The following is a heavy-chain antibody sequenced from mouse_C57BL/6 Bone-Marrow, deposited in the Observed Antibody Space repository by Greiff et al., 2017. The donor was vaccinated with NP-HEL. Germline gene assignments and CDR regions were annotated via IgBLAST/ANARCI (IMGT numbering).Heavy chain of an antibody. CDR1: GYTFTSYW. CDR2: INPSNGGT. CDR3: AREGRWLRRGYWYVDV. Sequence: VQLQQPGTELVKPGTSVKLSCKSSGYTFTSYWMHWVKQRPGQGLEWIGNINPSNGGTNYNEKFKSQATLTVDKSSSTAYMQLSSLTSDDSAVYYCAREGRWLRRGYWYVDVWDTGTTVTVSS. D-gene: IGHD2-2*01. J-gene: IGHJ1*03. V-gene: IGHV1-53*01.